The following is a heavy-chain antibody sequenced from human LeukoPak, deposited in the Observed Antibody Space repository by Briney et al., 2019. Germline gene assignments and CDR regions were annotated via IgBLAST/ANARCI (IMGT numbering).Heavy chain of an antibody. V-gene: IGHV1-18*04. CDR3: ARVAVAASSWSDP. J-gene: IGHJ5*02. CDR2: ISVYNGNT. CDR1: GYTFTGYA. D-gene: IGHD2-15*01. Sequence: ASVKVSCKASGYTFTGYAIHWVRQAPGQGLEWMGWISVYNGNTNYAQKLQGRVTMTTGTSTSTAYMELRSLRSDDTAVYYCARVAVAASSWSDPWGQGTLVTVSS.